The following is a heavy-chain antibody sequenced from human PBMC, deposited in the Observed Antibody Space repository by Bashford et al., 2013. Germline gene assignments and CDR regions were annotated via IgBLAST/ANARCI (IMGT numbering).Heavy chain of an antibody. Sequence: SVKVSCKASGGTFSSYAISWVRQAPGQGLEWMGGIIPIFGTANYAQKFQGRVTITADESTSTAYMELSSLRSEDTAVYYCARSSTSSTNWFDPWGQGNPGHRLL. V-gene: IGHV1-69*13. D-gene: IGHD2-2*01. CDR2: IIPIFGTA. J-gene: IGHJ5*02. CDR1: GGTFSSYA. CDR3: ARSSTSSTNWFDP.